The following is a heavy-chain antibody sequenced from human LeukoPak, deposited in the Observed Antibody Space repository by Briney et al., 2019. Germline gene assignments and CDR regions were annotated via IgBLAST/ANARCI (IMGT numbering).Heavy chain of an antibody. Sequence: EASVKVSCKASGFTFTSSAMQWVRQARGQRLEWIGWIVVGSGNTNYAQKFQGRVTMTRDMSTSTDYMELSSLRSEDTAIYYCARDNSVGDNAWWFDPWGQGTLVTVSS. D-gene: IGHD1-26*01. J-gene: IGHJ5*02. CDR3: ARDNSVGDNAWWFDP. CDR2: IVVGSGNT. V-gene: IGHV1-58*02. CDR1: GFTFTSSA.